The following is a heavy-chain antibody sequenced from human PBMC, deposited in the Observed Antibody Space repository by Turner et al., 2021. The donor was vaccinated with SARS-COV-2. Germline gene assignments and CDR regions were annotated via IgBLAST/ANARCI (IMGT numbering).Heavy chain of an antibody. D-gene: IGHD5-18*01. CDR2: IFYSGST. CDR1: GGSISSSSYY. Sequence: QLQLQESGPGPVKPSETLSLTCTVSGGSISSSSYYWGWIRQPPGKGLEWVGSIFYSGSTYYNTSIKSRVTISVDTSKSQYSQKLRSVTAADTAVYYCAGERIQLRSAGYGMDVWGQGTTVTVSS. J-gene: IGHJ6*02. CDR3: AGERIQLRSAGYGMDV. V-gene: IGHV4-39*01.